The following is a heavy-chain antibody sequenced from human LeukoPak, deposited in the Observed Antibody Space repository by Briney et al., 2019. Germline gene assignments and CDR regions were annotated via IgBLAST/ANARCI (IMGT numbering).Heavy chain of an antibody. J-gene: IGHJ4*02. Sequence: GGSLRLSCAASGFTLSSYSMNWVRQAPGKGLEWVSSISSSSSYIYYADSVKGRFTISRDNAKNSLYLQMNSLRAEDTAVYYCASGKRDGYNYFDYWGQGTLVTVSS. CDR1: GFTLSSYS. CDR2: ISSSSSYI. D-gene: IGHD5-24*01. V-gene: IGHV3-21*01. CDR3: ASGKRDGYNYFDY.